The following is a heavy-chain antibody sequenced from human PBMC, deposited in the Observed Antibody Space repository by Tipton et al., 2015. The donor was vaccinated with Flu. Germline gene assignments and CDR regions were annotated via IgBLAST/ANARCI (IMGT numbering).Heavy chain of an antibody. CDR1: GYTFTGYY. V-gene: IGHV1-2*04. J-gene: IGHJ4*02. CDR3: AITPLYSGSPNYFDY. CDR2: INPNSGGT. D-gene: IGHD1-26*01. Sequence: QSGAEVKKPGASVKVSCKASGYTFTGYYMHWVRQAPGQGLEWMGWINPNSGGTNYAQKFQGWVTMTRDTSISTAYMELSRLRSDDTAVYYCAITPLYSGSPNYFDYWGQGTLVTVSS.